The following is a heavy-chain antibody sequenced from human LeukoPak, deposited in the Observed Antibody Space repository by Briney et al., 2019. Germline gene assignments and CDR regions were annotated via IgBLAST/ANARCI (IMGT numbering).Heavy chain of an antibody. J-gene: IGHJ5*02. D-gene: IGHD1-7*01. V-gene: IGHV3-23*01. CDR2: ISGSGGST. Sequence: PGGSLRLSCAASGFTFSGYAMSWVRQAPGKGLEWVSAISGSGGSTYYADSVKGRFTISRDNSKNTLYLQMNSLRAEDTAVYYCAKDHHNWNYHWFDPWGQGTLVTVSS. CDR1: GFTFSGYA. CDR3: AKDHHNWNYHWFDP.